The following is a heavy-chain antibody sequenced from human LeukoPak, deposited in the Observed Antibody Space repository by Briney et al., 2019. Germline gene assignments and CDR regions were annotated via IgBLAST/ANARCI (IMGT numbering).Heavy chain of an antibody. CDR2: INPNSGGT. V-gene: IGHV1-2*02. Sequence: GTSVKVSCKASGYTFTGYYMHWVRQAPGQGLEWMGWINPNSGGTNYAQKFQGRVTMTRDTSISTAYMELSRLRSDDTAVYYWARGGGWAYCSSTSCLFLHYWGQGTLVTVSS. J-gene: IGHJ4*02. D-gene: IGHD2-2*01. CDR3: ARGGGWAYCSSTSCLFLHY. CDR1: GYTFTGYY.